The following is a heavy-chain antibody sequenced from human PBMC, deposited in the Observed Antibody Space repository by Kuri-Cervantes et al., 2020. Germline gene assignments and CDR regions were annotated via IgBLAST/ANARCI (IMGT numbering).Heavy chain of an antibody. CDR1: GFTFSSYS. CDR2: IRSKAYGGTT. V-gene: IGHV3-49*03. J-gene: IGHJ5*02. CDR3: TRDIGSRGDFYNFWSGYYMMSWFDP. D-gene: IGHD3-3*01. Sequence: SLKISCAASGFTFSSYSMSWFRQAPGKGLEWVGFIRSKAYGGTTEYAASVKGRFTISRDDSKSIAYLQMNSLKTEDTAVYYCTRDIGSRGDFYNFWSGYYMMSWFDPWGQGTLVTVSS.